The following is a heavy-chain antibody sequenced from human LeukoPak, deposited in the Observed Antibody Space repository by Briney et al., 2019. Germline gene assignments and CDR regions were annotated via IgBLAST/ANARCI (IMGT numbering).Heavy chain of an antibody. Sequence: ASVKVSCKASGYTFTGYDINWVRQATGQGLEWMAWMNPNSGNTGSAQKFQGRLTMTRNTSINTAYMELSSLRSEDTAVYYCARALNYYDSSGYLGYWGQGTLVTVSS. CDR3: ARALNYYDSSGYLGY. D-gene: IGHD3-22*01. V-gene: IGHV1-8*01. CDR2: MNPNSGNT. J-gene: IGHJ4*02. CDR1: GYTFTGYD.